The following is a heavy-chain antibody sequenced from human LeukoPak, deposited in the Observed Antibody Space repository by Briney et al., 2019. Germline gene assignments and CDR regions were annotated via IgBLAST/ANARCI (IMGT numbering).Heavy chain of an antibody. CDR3: AAAPKWLPFDY. CDR2: INSDGSST. D-gene: IGHD5-12*01. V-gene: IGHV3-74*01. Sequence: RGSLRLSCAASGFTFSSYWMHWVRQAPGKGLVWVSRINSDGSSTSYADSVKSRFTISRDNAKNTLYLQMNSLRAEDTAVYYCAAAPKWLPFDYWGQGTLVTVSS. CDR1: GFTFSSYW. J-gene: IGHJ4*02.